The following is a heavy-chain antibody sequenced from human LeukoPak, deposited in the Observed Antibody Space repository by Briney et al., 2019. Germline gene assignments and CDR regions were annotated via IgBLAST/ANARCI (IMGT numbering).Heavy chain of an antibody. D-gene: IGHD3-10*01. CDR1: GYRFTNYW. CDR3: ARPWGSGATYGSTPFDY. V-gene: IGHV5-51*01. CDR2: IYPGDSDI. Sequence: KYGESLKISCTASGYRFTNYWIGWVRQMPGKGLEWMAVIYPGDSDIRYSPSFQGQVTISADKSINTAYLQWSSLKASDTAMYFCARPWGSGATYGSTPFDYWGQGTLVTVSS. J-gene: IGHJ4*02.